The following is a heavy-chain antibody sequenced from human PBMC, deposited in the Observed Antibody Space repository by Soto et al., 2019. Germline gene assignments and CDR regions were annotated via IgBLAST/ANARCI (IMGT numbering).Heavy chain of an antibody. CDR2: MNPNSGNT. CDR3: AGVHGPYCSGGSCYYYYYYGMDV. Sequence: QVQLVQSGAEVKKPGASVKVSCKASGYTFTSYDINWVRQATGQGLEWMGWMNPNSGNTGYAQKFQGRVTMTRHTSRSKAHMELSSLRSEHTAVYYCAGVHGPYCSGGSCYYYYYYGMDVWGQGTTVTVSS. J-gene: IGHJ6*02. D-gene: IGHD2-15*01. CDR1: GYTFTSYD. V-gene: IGHV1-8*01.